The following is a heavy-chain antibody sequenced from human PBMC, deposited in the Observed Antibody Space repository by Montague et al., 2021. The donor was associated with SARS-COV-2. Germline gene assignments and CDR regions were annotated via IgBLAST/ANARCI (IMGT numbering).Heavy chain of an antibody. V-gene: IGHV3-53*04. CDR3: ARIST. J-gene: IGHJ4*02. CDR2: ITSSSTT. Sequence: SLRLSCAASGLTVSSTYVGWVRQAPGKGLEWVAVITSSSTTYYAESVKGRFTISRHNSNNTVSLQMSSLRLEGTAVYYCARISTWGQGTLVTVSS. CDR1: GLTVSSTY.